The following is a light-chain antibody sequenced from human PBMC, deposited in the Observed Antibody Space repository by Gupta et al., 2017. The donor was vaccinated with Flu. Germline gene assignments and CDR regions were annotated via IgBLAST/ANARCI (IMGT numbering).Light chain of an antibody. J-gene: IGKJ1*01. CDR3: QQENNCPFT. Sequence: AIQMTQSPSSLSASVGDRVTITCRASQGIRNDLGWYQHKPGQAPKLLIYAASTLHSGVPSRFSGSGSGTEFTLTISSLEPEDFATYYCQQENNCPFTFGQGTQVEIK. V-gene: IGKV1-6*01. CDR1: QGIRND. CDR2: AAS.